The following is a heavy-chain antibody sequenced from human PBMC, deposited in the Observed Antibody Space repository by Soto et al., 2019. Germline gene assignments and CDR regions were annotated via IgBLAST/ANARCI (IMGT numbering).Heavy chain of an antibody. Sequence: WGSLILSCPASGFTFRSYAMSWPRHAPGNGLEWVSATSGSGVSTSYSDSVKGRFTISIDNSKSTLYLKMNSLREEDTPVYYCAKDRIVVVITTRPGYWGQRPLIALSP. CDR1: GFTFRSYA. J-gene: IGHJ4*02. D-gene: IGHD3-22*01. CDR2: TSGSGVST. CDR3: AKDRIVVVITTRPGY. V-gene: IGHV3-23*01.